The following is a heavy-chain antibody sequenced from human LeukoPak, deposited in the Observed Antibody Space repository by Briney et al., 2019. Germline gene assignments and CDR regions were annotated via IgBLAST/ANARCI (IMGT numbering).Heavy chain of an antibody. D-gene: IGHD3-22*01. Sequence: ASVKVSCKASGYTFTSYYMHWVRQAPGQGLEWMGIINPSGGSTSYAQKFQGRVTMTRDTSTSTVYMEPSSLRSEDTAVYYCASLPPDYDSSGYYLDYWGQGTLVTVSS. CDR3: ASLPPDYDSSGYYLDY. CDR1: GYTFTSYY. J-gene: IGHJ4*02. V-gene: IGHV1-46*01. CDR2: INPSGGST.